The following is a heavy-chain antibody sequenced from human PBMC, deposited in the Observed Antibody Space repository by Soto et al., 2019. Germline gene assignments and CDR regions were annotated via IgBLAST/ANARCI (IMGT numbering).Heavy chain of an antibody. Sequence: DVQVVQSGGGLVQPGGSLKLSCAASWFAFNDSAMPWVRQASGKGLEWVARVRSKTNNYATAYPVSVRGRFTVSRDDSMGTTYLQMNSLKTEDTAMYYCTNNFVWGQGVLVTVSS. CDR3: TNNFV. J-gene: IGHJ4*02. V-gene: IGHV3-73*01. CDR1: WFAFNDSA. CDR2: VRSKTNNYAT. D-gene: IGHD2-15*01.